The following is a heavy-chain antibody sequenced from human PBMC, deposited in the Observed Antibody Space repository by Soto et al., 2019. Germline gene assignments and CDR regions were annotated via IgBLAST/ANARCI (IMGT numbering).Heavy chain of an antibody. CDR2: INHSGST. V-gene: IGHV4-34*01. Sequence: TLSLPCAVYGSSVSGYYGGWIRQPPWKRLEWIVKINHSGSTSYNPSLKSRVTISVDTSKNKFSLKLSSVTAADTAVYYSARGGRFRFLRNCEPWGRGSRV. CDR3: ARGGRFRFLRNCEP. J-gene: IGHJ5*02. CDR1: GSSVSGYY. D-gene: IGHD3-16*02.